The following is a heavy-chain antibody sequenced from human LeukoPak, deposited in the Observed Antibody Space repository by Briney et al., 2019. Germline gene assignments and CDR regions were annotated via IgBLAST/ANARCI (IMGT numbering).Heavy chain of an antibody. Sequence: SGTLSLTCAVSGGSISSSHWWSWVRQPPGKGLEWIGEIHHSGSTNYNPSLKSRVTISVDTSKNQFSLRLSSVTAADTAVYYCARGRSIAARPGWFDPWGQGTLVTVSS. V-gene: IGHV4-4*02. J-gene: IGHJ5*02. CDR1: GGSISSSHW. CDR2: IHHSGST. D-gene: IGHD6-6*01. CDR3: ARGRSIAARPGWFDP.